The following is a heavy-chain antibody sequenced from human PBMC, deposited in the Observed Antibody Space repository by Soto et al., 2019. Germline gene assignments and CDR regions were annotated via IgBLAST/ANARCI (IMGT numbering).Heavy chain of an antibody. V-gene: IGHV3-23*01. CDR3: AKDGTTPRAKPHTKIAYNWFDP. CDR1: GFTFSSYA. D-gene: IGHD2-15*01. Sequence: GGSLRLSCAASGFTFSSYAMSWVRQAPGKGLEWVSAISGSGGSTYYADSVKGRFTISRDNSKNTLYLQMNSLRAEDTAVYYCAKDGTTPRAKPHTKIAYNWFDPWGQGTLVTVSS. J-gene: IGHJ5*02. CDR2: ISGSGGST.